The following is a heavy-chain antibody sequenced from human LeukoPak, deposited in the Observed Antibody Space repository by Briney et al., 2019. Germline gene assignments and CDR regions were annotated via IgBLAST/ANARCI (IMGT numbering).Heavy chain of an antibody. CDR2: IFHTGST. J-gene: IGHJ4*02. CDR3: AKGDNYHGTGSLRLVC. CDR1: SDSMTSHYY. D-gene: IGHD1-1*01. V-gene: IGHV4-38-2*01. Sequence: SETLSLTCAVSSDSMTSHYYWGWVRQSPGKGLEWIGNIFHTGSTYYSPSLKSRLTISLDTSQNQFSLNLSSVTAADTAVYYCAKGDNYHGTGSLRLVCWGQGTLVTVSS.